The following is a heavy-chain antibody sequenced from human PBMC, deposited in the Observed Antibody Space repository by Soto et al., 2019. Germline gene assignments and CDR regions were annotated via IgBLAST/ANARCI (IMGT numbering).Heavy chain of an antibody. CDR3: ATENSYKYYYDSSGYHY. J-gene: IGHJ4*02. CDR2: FDPEDGET. Sequence: GASVKVSCKVSGYTLTELSMHWVRQAPGKGLEWMGGFDPEDGETIYAQKFQGRVTMTEDTSTDTAYMELSSLRSEDTAVYYCATENSYKYYYDSSGYHYWGQGTLVTVSS. V-gene: IGHV1-24*01. CDR1: GYTLTELS. D-gene: IGHD3-22*01.